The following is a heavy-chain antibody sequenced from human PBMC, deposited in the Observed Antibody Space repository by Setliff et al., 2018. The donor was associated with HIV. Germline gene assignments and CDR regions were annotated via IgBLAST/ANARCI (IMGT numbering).Heavy chain of an antibody. CDR2: IYPGDSDT. CDR1: GYSFTSYW. D-gene: IGHD3-10*01. CDR3: AKEFEDLSGAY. Sequence: GESLKISCKGSGYSFTSYWIVWARQMPGKGLEWMGIIYPGDSDTRYSPSFQGRFTISRDNSKNTLYLQMNSLRAEDTATYYCAKEFEDLSGAYWGQGTLVTVSS. J-gene: IGHJ4*02. V-gene: IGHV5-51*01.